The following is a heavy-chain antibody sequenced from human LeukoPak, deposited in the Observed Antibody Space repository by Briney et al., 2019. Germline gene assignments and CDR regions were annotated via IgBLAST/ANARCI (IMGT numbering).Heavy chain of an antibody. Sequence: SETLSLTCTVSGGSISSSSYYWGWTRQPPGKGLEWIGSIYYSGSTYYNPSLKSRVTISVDTSKNQFSLKLSSVTAADTAVYYCARVRGYYGSGSYLNPLDYWGQGTLVTVSS. CDR1: GGSISSSSYY. J-gene: IGHJ4*02. CDR3: ARVRGYYGSGSYLNPLDY. CDR2: IYYSGST. D-gene: IGHD3-10*01. V-gene: IGHV4-39*07.